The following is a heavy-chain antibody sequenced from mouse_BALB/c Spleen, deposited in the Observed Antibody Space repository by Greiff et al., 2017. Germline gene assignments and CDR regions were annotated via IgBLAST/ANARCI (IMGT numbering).Heavy chain of an antibody. CDR1: GFTFSDYY. D-gene: IGHD2-4*01. V-gene: IGHV5-4*02. Sequence: EVKLVESGGGLVKPGGSLKLSCAASGFTFSDYYMYWVRQTPEKRLEWVATISDGGSYTYYPDSVKGRFTISRDNAKNNLYLQMSSLKSEDTAMYYCARAPSYYDYDGFAYWGQGTLVTVSA. J-gene: IGHJ3*01. CDR3: ARAPSYYDYDGFAY. CDR2: ISDGGSYT.